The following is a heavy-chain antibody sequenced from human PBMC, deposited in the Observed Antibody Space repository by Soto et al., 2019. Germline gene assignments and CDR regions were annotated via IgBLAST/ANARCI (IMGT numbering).Heavy chain of an antibody. J-gene: IGHJ5*02. V-gene: IGHV4-4*07. CDR2: IYSSGNT. CDR3: TRDASRDSSARGWFDP. CDR1: GGTTSGHY. D-gene: IGHD6-13*01. Sequence: PSETLSLTCSVSGGTTSGHYWTCIRQPAGEGLEWIGRIYSSGNTTYNPSLQSRVTMSLDTSNNQFSLRLTSVTAADTAVYYCTRDASRDSSARGWFDPWGPGTLVTVSS.